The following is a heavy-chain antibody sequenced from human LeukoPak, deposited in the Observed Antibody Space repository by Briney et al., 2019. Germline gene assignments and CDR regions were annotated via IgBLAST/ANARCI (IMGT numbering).Heavy chain of an antibody. J-gene: IGHJ4*02. D-gene: IGHD3-16*01. CDR1: GGSISSYY. V-gene: IGHV4-59*01. CDR3: ARSSSRGGFDY. Sequence: SETLSLTCTVSGGSISSYYWSWIRQPPGKGLEWIGYIYYSGSTNYNPSLKSRVTISVDTSKNQFSLKLSSVTAADTAVYYCARSSSRGGFDYWGQGTLVTVSS. CDR2: IYYSGST.